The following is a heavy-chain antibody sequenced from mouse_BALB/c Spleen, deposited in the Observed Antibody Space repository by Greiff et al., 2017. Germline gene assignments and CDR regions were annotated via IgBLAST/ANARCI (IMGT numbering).Heavy chain of an antibody. J-gene: IGHJ4*01. D-gene: IGHD3-1*01. CDR3: ARRGGLRKGYYAMDY. V-gene: IGHV1S137*01. CDR2: ISTYYGDA. CDR1: GYTFTDYA. Sequence: QVQLQQSGAELVRPGVSVKISCKGSGYTFTDYAMHWVKQSHAKSLEWIGVISTYYGDASYNQKFKGKTTMTVDKSSSTAYMELARLTSEDSAIYYCARRGGLRKGYYAMDYWGQGTSVTVSS.